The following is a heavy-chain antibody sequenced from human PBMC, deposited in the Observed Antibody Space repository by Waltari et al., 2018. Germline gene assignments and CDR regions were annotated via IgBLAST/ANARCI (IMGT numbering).Heavy chain of an antibody. CDR2: IYDGGST. D-gene: IGHD5-12*01. J-gene: IGHJ4*02. CDR1: GDSISNGRHY. Sequence: QVHLQESGPGLVRPSETLSLTCIVSGDSISNGRHYWSWIRQPAGKGLEWIGRIYDGGSTNDHPSLKTRVTISADKSIHSAYLQWSSLKASDTAMYYCARRDGYNYGIDYWGQGTLVTVSS. V-gene: IGHV4-61*02. CDR3: ARRDGYNYGIDY.